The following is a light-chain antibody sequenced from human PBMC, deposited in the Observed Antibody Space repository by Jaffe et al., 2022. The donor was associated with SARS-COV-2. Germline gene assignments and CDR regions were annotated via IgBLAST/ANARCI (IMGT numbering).Light chain of an antibody. Sequence: QSVLTQPPSVSGAPGQRVTISCTGSSSSIGAGYDVHWYQQLPGTAPKVLIYGNNNRPSGVPDRFSGSKSGTSASLAITGLQAEDEADYYCQSSDSSLSGVVFGGGTKLTVL. V-gene: IGLV1-40*01. CDR2: GNN. CDR3: QSSDSSLSGVV. J-gene: IGLJ2*01. CDR1: SSSIGAGYD.